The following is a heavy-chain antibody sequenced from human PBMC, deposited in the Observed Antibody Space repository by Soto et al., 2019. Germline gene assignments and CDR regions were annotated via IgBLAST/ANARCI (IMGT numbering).Heavy chain of an antibody. CDR1: GFTFSYSG. Sequence: GGSLRLSCAATGFTFSYSGMNWVRQAPGKGLEWVSTISRSGGTTYYADSVRGRFTISRDNSKNTLYLQMNSLRAEDTAVYYCAKSPGMYYYDSSGYYHYDYWGQGTLVTVSS. V-gene: IGHV3-23*01. D-gene: IGHD3-22*01. CDR2: ISRSGGTT. CDR3: AKSPGMYYYDSSGYYHYDY. J-gene: IGHJ4*02.